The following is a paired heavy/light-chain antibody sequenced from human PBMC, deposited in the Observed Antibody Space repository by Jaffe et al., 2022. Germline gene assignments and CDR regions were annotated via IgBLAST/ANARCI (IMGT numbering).Light chain of an antibody. Sequence: QTVVTQEPSFSVSPGGTVTLTCGLTSGSVSTSYYPTWYQQTPGQAPRTLMYNTNTRSSGVPDRFSGSILGNKAALTITGAQADDESDYYCVLHMGSGIWVFGGGTKLTVL. CDR2: NTN. CDR1: SGSVSTSYY. V-gene: IGLV8-61*01. J-gene: IGLJ3*02. CDR3: VLHMGSGIWV.
Heavy chain of an antibody. D-gene: IGHD3-22*01. CDR2: VYHSGST. CDR1: GYSISSGYY. V-gene: IGHV4-38-2*01. Sequence: QVQLQESGPGLVKPSETLSLTCAVSGYSISSGYYWVWIRQPPGKGLDWIGSVYHSGSTSYNPSLKSRVAISVDTSKNQFSLKLSSVTAADTAVYYCATSHRYDTSEPYYWGQGALVTVSS. J-gene: IGHJ4*02. CDR3: ATSHRYDTSEPYY.